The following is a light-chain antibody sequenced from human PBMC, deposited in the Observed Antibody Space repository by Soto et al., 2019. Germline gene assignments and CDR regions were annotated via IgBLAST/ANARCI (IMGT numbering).Light chain of an antibody. V-gene: IGLV2-14*01. Sequence: QSALTQPASVSGSPGQSITISCTGTSSAVGGYNYVSWYQQHPGKAPKLMIYDVSNRPSGVSNRFSGSKSGNTASLTISVLQAEDEADYSCSSYTSSSTDVVFGGGTTLTVL. CDR1: SSAVGGYNY. CDR3: SSYTSSSTDVV. CDR2: DVS. J-gene: IGLJ2*01.